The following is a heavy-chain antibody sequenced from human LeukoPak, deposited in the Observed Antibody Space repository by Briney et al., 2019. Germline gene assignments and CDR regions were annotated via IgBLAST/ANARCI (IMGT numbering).Heavy chain of an antibody. D-gene: IGHD3-22*01. CDR1: GFTFSSYA. V-gene: IGHV3-23*01. CDR2: ISGSGGST. J-gene: IGHJ4*02. CDR3: AKGVANYYDSSGSFDY. Sequence: GGTLRLSCAASGFTFSSYAMSWVRQAPGKGLEWVSAISGSGGSTYYADSVKGRFTISRDNSKNTLYLQMNSLRAEDTAVYYCAKGVANYYDSSGSFDYWGQETLVTVSS.